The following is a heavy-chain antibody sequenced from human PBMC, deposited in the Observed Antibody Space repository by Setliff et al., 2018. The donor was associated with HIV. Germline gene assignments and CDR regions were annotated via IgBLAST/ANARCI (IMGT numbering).Heavy chain of an antibody. CDR3: AKDVPMIRDRHPFDI. V-gene: IGHV3-23*01. CDR1: GFTFSTYT. J-gene: IGHJ3*02. D-gene: IGHD3-10*01. Sequence: GGSLRLSCAASGFTFSTYTMNWVRQAPGKGLEWVSGISGTRTNYADSVKGRFTISRDNSKSTLYLQMNSLRAEDTAIYYCAKDVPMIRDRHPFDIWGQGTMVTVSS. CDR2: ISGTRT.